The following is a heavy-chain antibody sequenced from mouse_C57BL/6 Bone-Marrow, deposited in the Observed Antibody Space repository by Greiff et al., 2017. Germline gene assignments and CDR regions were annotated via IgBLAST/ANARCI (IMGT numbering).Heavy chain of an antibody. CDR1: GYTFTSYW. D-gene: IGHD1-1*01. CDR2: IYPSDSET. J-gene: IGHJ4*01. CDR3: AREDPYYDGSRCAMDY. V-gene: IGHV1-61*01. Sequence: QVQLQQPGAELVRPGSSVKLSCKASGYTFTSYWMDWVKQRPGQGLEWIGNIYPSDSETHYNQKFKDKATLTVDKSSSTAYMQLSSLTSEDSAVSYCAREDPYYDGSRCAMDYWGQGTSVTVSS.